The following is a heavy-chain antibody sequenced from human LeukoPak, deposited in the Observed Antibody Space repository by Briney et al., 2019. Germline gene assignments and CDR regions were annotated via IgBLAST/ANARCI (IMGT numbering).Heavy chain of an antibody. CDR2: THYSGST. V-gene: IGHV4-59*01. CDR3: ARAAFDDPYAFDI. J-gene: IGHJ3*02. CDR1: GPFISSYY. D-gene: IGHD3-9*01. Sequence: SETLSLTCTVAGPFISSYYWSWIRPPPGKVLEWIGSTHYSGSTNYNPSLKSRVTISVDTYKIQFSLKLSSVTAADTAVYYCARAAFDDPYAFDIWGQGTMVAVSS.